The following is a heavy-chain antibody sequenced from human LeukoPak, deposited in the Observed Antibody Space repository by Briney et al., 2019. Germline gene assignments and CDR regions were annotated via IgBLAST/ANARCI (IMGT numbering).Heavy chain of an antibody. Sequence: GGSLRLSCAASGFTFSSYSMNWVRQAPGKGLEWVSYISPSSSAIHYADSVKGRFTISRDNAKNSLYLQMNSLRDDDTAVYYCARAAYASGPDYWGQGTLVTVSS. CDR3: ARAAYASGPDY. J-gene: IGHJ4*02. D-gene: IGHD6-25*01. CDR1: GFTFSSYS. CDR2: ISPSSSAI. V-gene: IGHV3-48*02.